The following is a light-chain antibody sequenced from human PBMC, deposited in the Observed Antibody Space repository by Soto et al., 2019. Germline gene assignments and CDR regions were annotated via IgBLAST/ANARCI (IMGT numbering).Light chain of an antibody. CDR1: QSVSNF. CDR3: QQYSNWPSWT. V-gene: IGKV3-15*01. J-gene: IGKJ1*01. Sequence: EKVMTQSPATLSMSPGERATLSCRASQSVSNFLAWYQQKPGQAPRRLIYGASTRATDIPARFSGSGSGTEFTLTISSLQSEYFAVYYCQQYSNWPSWTFGQGTKVEVK. CDR2: GAS.